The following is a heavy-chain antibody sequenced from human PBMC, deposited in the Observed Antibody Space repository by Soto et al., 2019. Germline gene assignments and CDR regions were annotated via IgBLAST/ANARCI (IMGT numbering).Heavy chain of an antibody. CDR1: GGSISSSSYY. CDR3: ASQDIVVVPAAIEGGYWFDP. Sequence: PSETLSLTCTVSGGSISSSSYYWGWIRQPPGKGLEWIGSIYYSGSTYYNPSLKSRVTISVDTSKNQFSLKLSSVTAADTAVYYCASQDIVVVPAAIEGGYWFDPWGQGTLVTVSS. CDR2: IYYSGST. D-gene: IGHD2-2*01. V-gene: IGHV4-39*01. J-gene: IGHJ5*02.